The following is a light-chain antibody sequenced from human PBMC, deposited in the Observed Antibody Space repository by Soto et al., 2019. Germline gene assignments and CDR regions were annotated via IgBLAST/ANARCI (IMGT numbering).Light chain of an antibody. CDR1: QDISNH. CDR3: QKHDHLPT. Sequence: DIQLTQSPSSLSASVGDRVTITCQASQDISNHCNWYQQKPGKAPNLLIYDASDLETGVPSRFSGGGSGTFSSITIYRLKPEDIATYYSQKHDHLPTFGPGTKVEIK. V-gene: IGKV1-33*01. CDR2: DAS. J-gene: IGKJ3*01.